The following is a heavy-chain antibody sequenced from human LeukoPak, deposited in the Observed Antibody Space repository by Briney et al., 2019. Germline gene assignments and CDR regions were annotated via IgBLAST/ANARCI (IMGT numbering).Heavy chain of an antibody. J-gene: IGHJ6*02. V-gene: IGHV4-39*01. Sequence: SETLSLTCTVSGGSISSSSHYWGWIRQPPGKGPEWIGSLYHSGSTYYNPSLKSRVTISVDTSKNQFSLKLSSVTATDTAVYYCARHDCTTTSCLYFYCMDVWGQGTTVTVSS. CDR3: ARHDCTTTSCLYFYCMDV. CDR1: GGSISSSSHY. D-gene: IGHD2-2*01. CDR2: LYHSGST.